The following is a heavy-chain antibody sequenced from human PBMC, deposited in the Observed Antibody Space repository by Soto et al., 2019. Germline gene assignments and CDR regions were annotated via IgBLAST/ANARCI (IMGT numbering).Heavy chain of an antibody. CDR1: GFTFSSYA. CDR2: ISGSGGST. J-gene: IGHJ6*02. Sequence: EVQLLESGGGLVQPGGSLRLSCAASGFTFSSYAMSWVRQAPGKGLEWVSAISGSGGSTYYADSVKGRFTISRDNSNNTLYLQMNSLRAEDTAVYYCAKDLVYGDYKYYYYGMDVWGQGTTVTVSS. D-gene: IGHD4-17*01. V-gene: IGHV3-23*01. CDR3: AKDLVYGDYKYYYYGMDV.